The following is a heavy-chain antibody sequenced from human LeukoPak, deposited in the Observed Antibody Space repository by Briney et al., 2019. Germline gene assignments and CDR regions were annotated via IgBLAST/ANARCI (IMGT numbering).Heavy chain of an antibody. D-gene: IGHD2/OR15-2a*01. CDR2: INGSGGTT. CDR3: AKKYSTGLDP. CDR1: GFTFSSYA. J-gene: IGHJ5*02. Sequence: PGGSLRLSCAASGFTFSSYAMSWVRQAPGKGLEWVSDINGSGGTTYYADSVKGRFTISRDNSKNTLFLQMNSLRAEDTAVYYCAKKYSTGLDPWGQGTLVTVSS. V-gene: IGHV3-23*01.